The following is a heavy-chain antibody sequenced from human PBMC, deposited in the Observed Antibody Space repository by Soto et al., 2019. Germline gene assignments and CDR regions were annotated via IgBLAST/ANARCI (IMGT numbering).Heavy chain of an antibody. CDR3: AGLKGSGSYNWLDP. CDR1: GFTFSSYG. D-gene: IGHD3-10*01. CDR2: IWYDGSNK. V-gene: IGHV3-33*01. J-gene: IGHJ5*02. Sequence: PGGSLRLSCAASGFTFSSYGMHWVRQAPGKGLEWVAVIWYDGSNKYYADSVKGRFTISRDNSKNTLYLQMNSLRAEDTAVYYCAGLKGSGSYNWLDPWGQGTLVTVSS.